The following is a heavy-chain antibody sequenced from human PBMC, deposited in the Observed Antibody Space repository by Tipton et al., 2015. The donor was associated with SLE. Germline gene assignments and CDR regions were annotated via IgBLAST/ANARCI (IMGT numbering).Heavy chain of an antibody. V-gene: IGHV4-61*08. D-gene: IGHD3-3*01. CDR1: GGSISSGGYY. CDR2: IHNSGST. Sequence: TLSLTCTVSGGSISSGGYYWSWIRQPPGKGLEWIGYIHNSGSTNYNPSLKRRVIISVDTTKNRFSLKLNSVTAADTAVYYCAKDSPYDFSTYYKYYMDVWGKGITVTVSS. CDR3: AKDSPYDFSTYYKYYMDV. J-gene: IGHJ6*03.